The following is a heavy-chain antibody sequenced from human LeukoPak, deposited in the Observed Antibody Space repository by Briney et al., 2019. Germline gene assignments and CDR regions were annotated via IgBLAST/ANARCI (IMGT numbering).Heavy chain of an antibody. Sequence: PGGSLRPSCGASGFTFSTYWMSWVRQAPGKGLEWVANTKKDGSEKYYVDSVKGRFTISRDNAKNSLYLQMNSLRVEDTAVYYCVREGYFVFDFWGQGALVTVSS. CDR2: TKKDGSEK. D-gene: IGHD2-21*01. J-gene: IGHJ4*02. CDR3: VREGYFVFDF. CDR1: GFTFSTYW. V-gene: IGHV3-7*01.